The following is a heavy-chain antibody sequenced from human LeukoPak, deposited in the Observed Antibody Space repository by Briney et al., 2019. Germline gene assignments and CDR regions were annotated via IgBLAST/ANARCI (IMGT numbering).Heavy chain of an antibody. D-gene: IGHD6-19*01. J-gene: IGHJ4*02. CDR1: GYPFTSYG. V-gene: IGHV1-18*01. CDR3: AKVIAGAVAFDY. CDR2: ISAYNGNT. Sequence: ASVRVSCKAFGYPFTSYGISWGGQAPGQGLEWMGWISAYNGNTNYAQKLQGRVTMTTDTSTSTAYMELSRLRSDNTAVYYCAKVIAGAVAFDYWGQGTLVTVSS.